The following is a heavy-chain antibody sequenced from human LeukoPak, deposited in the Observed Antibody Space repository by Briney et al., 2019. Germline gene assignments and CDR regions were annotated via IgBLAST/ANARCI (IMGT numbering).Heavy chain of an antibody. J-gene: IGHJ6*02. Sequence: GSLRLSCAASGFTFSSYAMHWVRQAPGKGLEWVAVISYDGSNKYYADSVKGRFTISRDNSKNTLYLQMNSLRAEDTAVYYCARAGTVXKYYYXGMDVXXQGTTVTVSS. CDR1: GFTFSSYA. V-gene: IGHV3-30-3*01. D-gene: IGHD4-11*01. CDR2: ISYDGSNK. CDR3: ARAGTVXKYYYXGMDV.